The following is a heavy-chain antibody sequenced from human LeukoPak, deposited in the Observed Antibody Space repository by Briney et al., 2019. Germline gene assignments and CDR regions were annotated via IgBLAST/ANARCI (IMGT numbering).Heavy chain of an antibody. D-gene: IGHD3-9*01. V-gene: IGHV3-23*01. CDR3: AKAEGYDILTGLDY. CDR2: ISGGGGTMT. Sequence: GGSLRLSCEASGFPFNSYSMAWVRQAPGKGLEWVSIISGGGGTMTLYADSVKGRFRISRDDSKNTLYLQMNSLRTEDTAVYYCAKAEGYDILTGLDYWGQGTLVTVSS. J-gene: IGHJ4*02. CDR1: GFPFNSYS.